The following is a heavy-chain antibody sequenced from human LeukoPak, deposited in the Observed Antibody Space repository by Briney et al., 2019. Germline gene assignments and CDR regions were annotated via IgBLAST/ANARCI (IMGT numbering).Heavy chain of an antibody. Sequence: PSETLSLTCTVSGGSISSYYWSWIRQPAGKGLEWIGRIHTSGSTYYNPSLKSRVTISVDTSKNQFSLKLSSVTAADTAVYYCARRRVVGATSFDYWGQGTLVTVSS. CDR2: IHTSGST. J-gene: IGHJ4*02. V-gene: IGHV4-4*07. D-gene: IGHD1-26*01. CDR3: ARRRVVGATSFDY. CDR1: GGSISSYY.